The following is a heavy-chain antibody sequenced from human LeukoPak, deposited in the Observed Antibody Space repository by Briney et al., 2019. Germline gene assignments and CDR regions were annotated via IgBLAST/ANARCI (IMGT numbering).Heavy chain of an antibody. Sequence: LSGGSLRLSCAASGFTFSSYEMNWVRQAPGKGLEWVSYISSSGSTIYYADSVKGRFTISRDNAKNSLYLQMNSLRAEDTAVYYCARAQLPYYFDYWGQGTLVTVSS. CDR3: ARAQLPYYFDY. CDR2: ISSSGSTI. CDR1: GFTFSSYE. V-gene: IGHV3-48*03. J-gene: IGHJ4*02. D-gene: IGHD6-6*01.